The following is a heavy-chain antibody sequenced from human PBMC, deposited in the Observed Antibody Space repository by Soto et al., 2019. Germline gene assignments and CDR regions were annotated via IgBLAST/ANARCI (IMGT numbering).Heavy chain of an antibody. CDR3: AKSRNWNDVNFDY. CDR2: ISGSGGST. V-gene: IGHV3-23*01. D-gene: IGHD1-1*01. J-gene: IGHJ4*02. Sequence: EVQLLESGGGLVQPGGSLRLSCAASGFTFSSYAMSWVRQAPGKGLEWVSAISGSGGSTYYADSVKGRFTISRDNSKHTLYLQMNSLRAEDTAVYYCAKSRNWNDVNFDYWGQGTLVTVSS. CDR1: GFTFSSYA.